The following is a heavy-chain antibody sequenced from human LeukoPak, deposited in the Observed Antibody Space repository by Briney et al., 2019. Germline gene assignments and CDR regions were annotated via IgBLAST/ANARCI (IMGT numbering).Heavy chain of an antibody. CDR3: AKVHLAVAGIHDAFDI. J-gene: IGHJ3*02. Sequence: QPGGSLRLSCAASGFTFSSYAMSWVRQAPGKGLEWVSAISGSGGSTYYADSVKGRFTISRDNSKNTLYLQMNSLRAEDTAVFYCAKVHLAVAGIHDAFDIWGQGTMVTVSS. V-gene: IGHV3-23*01. CDR2: ISGSGGST. CDR1: GFTFSSYA. D-gene: IGHD6-19*01.